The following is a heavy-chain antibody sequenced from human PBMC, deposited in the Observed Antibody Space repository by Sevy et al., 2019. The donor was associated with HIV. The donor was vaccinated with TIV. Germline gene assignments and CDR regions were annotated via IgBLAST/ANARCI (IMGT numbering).Heavy chain of an antibody. Sequence: GGSLRLSCAASGFTFSSYAMHGVRQAPSKGLEWVAVISYDGSNKYYADSVKGRFTISRDNSKNTLYLQMNSLRAEDTAVYYCAAMDSSGWTSAFDIWGQGTMVTVSS. J-gene: IGHJ3*02. CDR2: ISYDGSNK. CDR3: AAMDSSGWTSAFDI. CDR1: GFTFSSYA. D-gene: IGHD6-19*01. V-gene: IGHV3-30-3*01.